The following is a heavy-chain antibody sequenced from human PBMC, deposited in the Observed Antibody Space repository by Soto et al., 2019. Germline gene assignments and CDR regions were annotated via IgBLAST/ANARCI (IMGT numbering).Heavy chain of an antibody. D-gene: IGHD1-26*01. CDR1: GGSISSSSYY. J-gene: IGHJ3*02. CDR3: ARGRELGFDDAFDI. Sequence: PSETLSLTCTVSGGSISSSSYYWGWIRQPPGKGLEWIGGIYYSGSTYYNPSLKSRVTISVDTSKNQFSLKLSSVTAADTSVYYCARGRELGFDDAFDIWGQGTMVTVS. CDR2: IYYSGST. V-gene: IGHV4-39*07.